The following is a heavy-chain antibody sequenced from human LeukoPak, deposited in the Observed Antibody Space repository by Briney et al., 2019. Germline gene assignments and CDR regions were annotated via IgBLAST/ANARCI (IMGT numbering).Heavy chain of an antibody. CDR3: AKGDYDILTGYYPFDY. CDR1: GFTFSSYG. D-gene: IGHD3-9*01. Sequence: GGSLRLSCAASGFTFSSYGMHWVRQAPGKGLEGVAVISYDGSNKYYADSVKGRFTISRDNSKNTLYLQMNSLRAEDTAVYYCAKGDYDILTGYYPFDYWGQGTLVTVSS. J-gene: IGHJ4*02. V-gene: IGHV3-30*18. CDR2: ISYDGSNK.